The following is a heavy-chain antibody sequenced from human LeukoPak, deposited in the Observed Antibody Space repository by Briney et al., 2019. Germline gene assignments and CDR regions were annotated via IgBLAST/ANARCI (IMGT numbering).Heavy chain of an antibody. Sequence: INPRGGSTGYAQKFQDRITMTSDTSTSTVYMELKSLTSEDTAVYFCARVGTTGATADNWGQGTLVTVSS. CDR3: ARVGTTGATADN. CDR2: INPRGGST. J-gene: IGHJ4*02. V-gene: IGHV1-46*01. D-gene: IGHD4-11*01.